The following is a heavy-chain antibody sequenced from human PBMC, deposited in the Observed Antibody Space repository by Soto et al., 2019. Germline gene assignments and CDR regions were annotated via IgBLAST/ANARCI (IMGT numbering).Heavy chain of an antibody. Sequence: GGSLRLSCAGSGFTFSHSGFHWVRQAPGKGLEWVIFISSDGSNQYYGDSVKGRFTISRDNSRNTLYLQMNSLRPEDTAIYYCAKDTPGTVSRWGQGTLVTVS. V-gene: IGHV3-30*18. D-gene: IGHD1-1*01. CDR2: ISSDGSNQ. CDR3: AKDTPGTVSR. CDR1: GFTFSHSG. J-gene: IGHJ4*02.